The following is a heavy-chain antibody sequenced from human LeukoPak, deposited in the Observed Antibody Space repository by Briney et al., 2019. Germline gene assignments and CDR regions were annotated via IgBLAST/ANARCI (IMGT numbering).Heavy chain of an antibody. Sequence: PAETLSLTCAVSGYSISSGYYWGWIRQPPGKGLEWIGSIYHSGSTYYNPSLKSRVPISVDTSKNQFSLKLSSVTAADTAVYYCARASRFGLVIIVDYFDYWGQGTLVTVSS. CDR3: ARASRFGLVIIVDYFDY. D-gene: IGHD3/OR15-3a*01. CDR2: IYHSGST. CDR1: GYSISSGYY. J-gene: IGHJ4*02. V-gene: IGHV4-38-2*01.